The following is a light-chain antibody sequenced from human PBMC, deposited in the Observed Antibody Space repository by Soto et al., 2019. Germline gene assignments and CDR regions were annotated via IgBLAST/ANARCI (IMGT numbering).Light chain of an antibody. V-gene: IGKV3-20*01. CDR1: QTVSSNS. CDR2: AAS. Sequence: EIVLTQSPGTLSVSPGERATLSCGASQTVSSNSLVWYQQKRGQAPRLLIYAASSRASGIPVRFSGSGSGTDFTLTISRLEPEDFAVYYCQHYGPSSWTFGQGTKVEIK. CDR3: QHYGPSSWT. J-gene: IGKJ1*01.